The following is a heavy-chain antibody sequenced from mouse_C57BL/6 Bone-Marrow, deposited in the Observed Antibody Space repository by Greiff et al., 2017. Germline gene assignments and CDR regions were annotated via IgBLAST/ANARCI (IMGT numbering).Heavy chain of an antibody. Sequence: QLQQSGAELARPGASVKLSCKASGYTFTSYGISWVKQRTGQGLEWIGEIYPRSGNTYYNEKFKGKATLTADKSSSTAYMELRSLTSEDSAVYFCARSGGYYGRFDYWGQGTTLTVSS. D-gene: IGHD1-1*01. CDR2: IYPRSGNT. J-gene: IGHJ2*01. V-gene: IGHV1-81*01. CDR3: ARSGGYYGRFDY. CDR1: GYTFTSYG.